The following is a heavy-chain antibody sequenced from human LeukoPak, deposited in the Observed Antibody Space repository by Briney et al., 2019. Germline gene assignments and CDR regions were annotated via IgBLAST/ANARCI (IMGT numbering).Heavy chain of an antibody. Sequence: PGGSLRLSCAASGFTVSSNYMSWVRQAPGKGLEWVSVIYSGGNTYYADSVKGRFTISRDNSKNTLYLQMNSLRAEDTAVYYCARVTYCGGDCYSRAFDIWGQGTMVTVSS. CDR2: IYSGGNT. CDR3: ARVTYCGGDCYSRAFDI. V-gene: IGHV3-66*01. CDR1: GFTVSSNY. J-gene: IGHJ3*02. D-gene: IGHD2-21*02.